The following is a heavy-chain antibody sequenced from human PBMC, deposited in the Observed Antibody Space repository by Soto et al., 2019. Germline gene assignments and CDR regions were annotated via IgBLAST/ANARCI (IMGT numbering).Heavy chain of an antibody. D-gene: IGHD3-3*01. J-gene: IGHJ5*02. CDR2: INHRGST. CDR3: ARDSVNYDFWSGYTNGEYNWFDP. CDR1: GGSFSGYY. V-gene: IGHV4-34*01. Sequence: QVQLQQWGAGLLKPSETLSLTCAVYGGSFSGYYWSWIRQPPGKGLEWIGEINHRGSTNYNPSLKSRVPISVDTSKNQFSLKLSSVTAADTAVYYCARDSVNYDFWSGYTNGEYNWFDPWGQGTLVTVSS.